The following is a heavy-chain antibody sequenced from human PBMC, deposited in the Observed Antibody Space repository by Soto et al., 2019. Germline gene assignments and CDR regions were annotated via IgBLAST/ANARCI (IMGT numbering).Heavy chain of an antibody. CDR2: INHSGST. Sequence: SETLSLTCAVYGGSFSGYYWSWIRQPPGKGLEWIGEINHSGSTNYNPSLKSRVTISVDTSKNQFSLKLSSVTAADTAVYYCARGNKGYCSSTSCYSGHLYYYYYMDVWGKGTTVTVSS. J-gene: IGHJ6*03. CDR3: ARGNKGYCSSTSCYSGHLYYYYYMDV. CDR1: GGSFSGYY. D-gene: IGHD2-2*01. V-gene: IGHV4-34*01.